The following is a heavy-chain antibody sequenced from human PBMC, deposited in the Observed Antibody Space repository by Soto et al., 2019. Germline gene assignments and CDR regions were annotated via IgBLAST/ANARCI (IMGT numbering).Heavy chain of an antibody. CDR1: GYSLTELS. Sequence: ASVKVSCKVSGYSLTELSIHWVRQAPEKGLEWMGSFDPEDGQTINKQKFQDRVTMTGDASSDTGYMELSNLRSEDTAIYYCATSLELPLGVDIWGQGTTVTVSS. V-gene: IGHV1-24*01. D-gene: IGHD1-7*01. J-gene: IGHJ6*02. CDR2: FDPEDGQT. CDR3: ATSLELPLGVDI.